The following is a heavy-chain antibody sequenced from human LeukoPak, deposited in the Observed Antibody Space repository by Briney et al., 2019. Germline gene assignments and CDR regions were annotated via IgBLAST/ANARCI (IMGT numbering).Heavy chain of an antibody. CDR2: IYYSGTT. CDR1: GGSISPYY. CDR3: ARDRASAGGFDY. D-gene: IGHD2-15*01. J-gene: IGHJ4*02. Sequence: SETLPLTCSVSGGSISPYYWSWIRQPPGKGLEWIGYIYYSGTTNYNPSLQSRVTISVATSKNQFSLKLSSVTAADTALYYCARDRASAGGFDYWGQGTLVTVSS. V-gene: IGHV4-59*01.